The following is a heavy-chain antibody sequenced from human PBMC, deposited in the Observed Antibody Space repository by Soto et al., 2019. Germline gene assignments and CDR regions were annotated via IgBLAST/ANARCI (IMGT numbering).Heavy chain of an antibody. CDR3: VREGSGWDSRGSFDF. Sequence: GESLKISCTASGFTFSNYAMNWVRQAPGKGLEWVSVISGSGGSAFYADSVQGRFTISRDNSKNTLYLQMNSLRAEDTAIYYCVREGSGWDSRGSFDFWGRGTMVTVSS. CDR2: ISGSGGSA. J-gene: IGHJ3*01. CDR1: GFTFSNYA. D-gene: IGHD6-25*01. V-gene: IGHV3-23*01.